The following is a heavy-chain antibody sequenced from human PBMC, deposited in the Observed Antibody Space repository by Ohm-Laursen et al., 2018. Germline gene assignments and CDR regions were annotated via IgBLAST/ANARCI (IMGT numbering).Heavy chain of an antibody. CDR3: AKEQSRYCSGGSCFEYFDY. J-gene: IGHJ4*02. CDR2: ISSSGSFI. CDR1: GFSFSDYF. Sequence: SLRLSCAASGFSFSDYFMSWIRQAPGKGLEWISFISSSGSFIYYADSVKGRFTVSRDNFKYTLYLQMSSLRAEDTAVYYCAKEQSRYCSGGSCFEYFDYWGQGTLVTVSS. V-gene: IGHV3-11*01. D-gene: IGHD2-15*01.